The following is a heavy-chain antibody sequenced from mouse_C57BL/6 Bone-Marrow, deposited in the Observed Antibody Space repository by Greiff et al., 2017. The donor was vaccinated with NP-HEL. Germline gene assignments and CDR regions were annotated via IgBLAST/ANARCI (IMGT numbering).Heavy chain of an antibody. J-gene: IGHJ4*01. V-gene: IGHV1-26*01. CDR1: GYTFTDYY. CDR2: INPNNGGT. Sequence: VQLQQSGPELVKPGASVKISCKASGYTFTDYYMNWVKQSHGKSLEWIGDINPNNGGTSYNQKFKGKATLTVDKSSSTAYMELRSLTSEDSAVYYCARDGSSHYYAMDYWGQGTSVTVSS. CDR3: ARDGSSHYYAMDY. D-gene: IGHD1-1*01.